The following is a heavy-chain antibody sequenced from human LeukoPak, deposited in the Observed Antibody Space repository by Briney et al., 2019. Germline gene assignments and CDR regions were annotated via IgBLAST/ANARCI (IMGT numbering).Heavy chain of an antibody. CDR2: IYTSGGT. CDR1: GGSISSGSYY. CDR3: ARSPVRRKYGGITTGWLDP. V-gene: IGHV4-61*02. J-gene: IGHJ5*02. D-gene: IGHD4-23*01. Sequence: PSQTLSLTCTVSGGSISSGSYYWSWIRQPAGKGLEWIGRIYTSGGTNYNSSLKSRVTISVDTSKNQFSLKLTSVTAADTAVYFCARSPVRRKYGGITTGWLDPWGQGTLVTVSS.